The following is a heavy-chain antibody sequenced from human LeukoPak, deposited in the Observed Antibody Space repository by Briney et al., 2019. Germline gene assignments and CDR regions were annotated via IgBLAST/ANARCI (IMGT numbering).Heavy chain of an antibody. J-gene: IGHJ4*02. D-gene: IGHD6-25*01. CDR2: VAYDGDYK. CDR3: SSASSGQPDY. Sequence: SGRSLRLSCAASGFDFNVYAMHWVRQAPGQGLEWVALVAYDGDYKDYAQPVKGRFIISRDNSNNMLFLEMNNLRLEDTAVYYCSSASSGQPDYWGQGTLVTVSS. CDR1: GFDFNVYA. V-gene: IGHV3-30*04.